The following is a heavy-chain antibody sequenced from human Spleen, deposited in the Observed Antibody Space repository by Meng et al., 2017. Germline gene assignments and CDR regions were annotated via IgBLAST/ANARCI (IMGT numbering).Heavy chain of an antibody. V-gene: IGHV4-34*02. CDR1: VGPFSGYF. CDR3: ARGPTTMAHDFDY. Sequence: VQLQEWGAGLLKPSETLSLTCAVYVGPFSGYFWSWIRQPPGKGLEWIGEINHRGSTNFNPSLESRVTFSIDTSRNQFSLKLSSVTAADSAVYYCARGPTTMAHDFDYWGQGTLVTVSS. D-gene: IGHD4-11*01. CDR2: INHRGST. J-gene: IGHJ4*02.